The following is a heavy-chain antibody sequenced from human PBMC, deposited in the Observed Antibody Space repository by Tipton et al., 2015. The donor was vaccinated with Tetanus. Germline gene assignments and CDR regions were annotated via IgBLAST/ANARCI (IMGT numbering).Heavy chain of an antibody. V-gene: IGHV4-31*03. CDR1: GGSISSGGYY. D-gene: IGHD1-26*01. Sequence: GLVKPSQTLSLTCTVSGGSISSGGYYWSWIRQHPGKGLEWIGGIYYSGSTYYNPSLKSRVTISVDTSKNQFSLKLDSVTAADTAVYYCARDQARGARGWNYFDCWGQGALVTVSS. J-gene: IGHJ4*02. CDR3: ARDQARGARGWNYFDC. CDR2: IYYSGST.